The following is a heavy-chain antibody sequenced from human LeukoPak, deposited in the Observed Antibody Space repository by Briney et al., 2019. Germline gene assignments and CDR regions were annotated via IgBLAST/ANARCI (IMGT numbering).Heavy chain of an antibody. CDR1: GFTFSSYA. CDR3: ARDRNVDTAMVRGDWFDP. D-gene: IGHD5-18*01. V-gene: IGHV3-21*01. J-gene: IGHJ5*02. Sequence: GGSLRLSCAASGFTFSSYAMSWVRQAPGKGLEWVSYISISSRYIYYADSMKGRFTISRDNAQNSLYLQMNSLRAEDTAVYYCARDRNVDTAMVRGDWFDPWGQGTLVTVSS. CDR2: ISISSRYI.